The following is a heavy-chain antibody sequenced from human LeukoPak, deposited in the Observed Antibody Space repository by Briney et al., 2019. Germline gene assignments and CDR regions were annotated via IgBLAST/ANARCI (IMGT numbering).Heavy chain of an antibody. CDR1: GFTFSSYA. CDR3: AKNYYYGLDV. CDR2: ISYDGSNK. V-gene: IGHV3-30-3*02. J-gene: IGHJ6*02. Sequence: GRSLRLSCAASGFTFSSYAMHWVRQAPGKGLEWVAVISYDGSNKYYADSVKGRFTISRDNSKNTLYLQLNSVTAEDTAVYYCAKNYYYGLDVWGRGTTVAVSS.